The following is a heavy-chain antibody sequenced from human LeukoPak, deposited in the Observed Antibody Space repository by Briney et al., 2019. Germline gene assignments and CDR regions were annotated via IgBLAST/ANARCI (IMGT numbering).Heavy chain of an antibody. CDR1: GFTFSSYA. V-gene: IGHV3-30-3*01. CDR3: ARISRGELPTF. D-gene: IGHD1-7*01. CDR2: ISYDGSNK. Sequence: GGSLRLSCAASGFTFSSYAMHWVRQAPGKGLEWVAVISYDGSNKYYADSVKDRFTISRDNAKNSLYLQMNSLRVEDTAIYYCARISRGELPTFWGQGTLVIVSS. J-gene: IGHJ4*02.